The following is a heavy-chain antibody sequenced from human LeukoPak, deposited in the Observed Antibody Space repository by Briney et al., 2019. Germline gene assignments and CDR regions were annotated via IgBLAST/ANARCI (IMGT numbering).Heavy chain of an antibody. J-gene: IGHJ6*02. Sequence: RTGGSLRLSCAASGFTFSSYEMNWVRQAPGKGLEWDSYISSSGSTIYYADSVKGRFTISRDNAKNSLYLQMNSLRAEDTAVYYCARETVAGTFYYGMDVWGQGTTVTVSS. V-gene: IGHV3-48*03. CDR2: ISSSGSTI. CDR1: GFTFSSYE. CDR3: ARETVAGTFYYGMDV. D-gene: IGHD6-19*01.